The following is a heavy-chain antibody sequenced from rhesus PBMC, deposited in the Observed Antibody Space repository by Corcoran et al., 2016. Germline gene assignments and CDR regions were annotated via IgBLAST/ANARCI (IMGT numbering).Heavy chain of an antibody. CDR1: GYTFTDYY. J-gene: IGHJ4*01. Sequence: QVQLVQSGAEVKKPGSSVKVSCKASGYTFTDYYMHWVRQAPRKRLEWRGWINPYNGNTKYAQKFQGRVTMTRDTSTSTAYMELSSLRSEDTAVYYCARKGFDYWGQGVLVTVSS. CDR2: INPYNGNT. V-gene: IGHV1S2*01. CDR3: ARKGFDY.